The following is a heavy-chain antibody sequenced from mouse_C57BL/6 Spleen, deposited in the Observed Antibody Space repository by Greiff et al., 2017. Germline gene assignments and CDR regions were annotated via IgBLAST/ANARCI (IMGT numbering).Heavy chain of an antibody. CDR3: ARRDYDGYYFDY. J-gene: IGHJ2*01. D-gene: IGHD2-4*01. V-gene: IGHV1-52*01. CDR1: GYTFTSYW. Sequence: LQQPGAELVRPGSSVKLSCKASGYTFTSYWMHWVKQRPIQGLEWIGNIDPSDSETHYNQKFKDKATLTVDKSSSTAYMQLSSLTSEDSAVYYCARRDYDGYYFDYWGQGTTLTVSS. CDR2: IDPSDSET.